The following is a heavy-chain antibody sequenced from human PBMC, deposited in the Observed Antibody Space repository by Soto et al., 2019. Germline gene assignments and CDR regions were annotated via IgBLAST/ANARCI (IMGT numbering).Heavy chain of an antibody. CDR3: AKDRRGGLTGTWNY. CDR2: ISGSGGST. V-gene: IGHV3-23*01. CDR1: GFTFSSCA. D-gene: IGHD1-20*01. J-gene: IGHJ4*02. Sequence: PGGSLRLSCAASGFTFSSCAMSWVRQAPGKGLEWVSAISGSGGSTYYADSVKGRFTISRDNSKNTLYLQMNSLRAEDTAVYYCAKDRRGGLTGTWNYWGQGTLVTVSS.